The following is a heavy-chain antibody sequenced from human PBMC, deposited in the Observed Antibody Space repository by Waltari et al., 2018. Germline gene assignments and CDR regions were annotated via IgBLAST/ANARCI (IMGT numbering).Heavy chain of an antibody. CDR1: GRSFSGYY. V-gene: IGHV4-34*01. CDR3: ARVIGYSSGWYYYYYMDV. Sequence: QVQLQQWGAGLLKPSETLSLTCSVYGRSFSGYYWRWIRQPPGNGLDWLGEINHSGSTNYNPSLKSRVTISVDTSKNQFSLKLSSVTAADTAVYYCARVIGYSSGWYYYYYMDVWGKGTTVTVSS. CDR2: INHSGST. D-gene: IGHD6-19*01. J-gene: IGHJ6*03.